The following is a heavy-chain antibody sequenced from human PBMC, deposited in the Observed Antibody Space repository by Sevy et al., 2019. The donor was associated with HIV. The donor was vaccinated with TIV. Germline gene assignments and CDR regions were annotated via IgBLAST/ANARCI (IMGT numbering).Heavy chain of an antibody. CDR1: GGSISSVNW. Sequence: SETLSLTCAVSGGSISSVNWWHWVRQPPGKGLEWIGEIYHSGSTNYNPSLKRRVTISVDNSKNQLSLKLSSVTAADTAVYYCARGGETPRGFDPWGQGSLVTVSS. CDR3: ARGGETPRGFDP. CDR2: IYHSGST. J-gene: IGHJ5*02. V-gene: IGHV4-4*02. D-gene: IGHD3-16*01.